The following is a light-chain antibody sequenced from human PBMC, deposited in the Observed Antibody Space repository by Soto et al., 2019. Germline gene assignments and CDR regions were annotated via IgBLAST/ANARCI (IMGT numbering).Light chain of an antibody. Sequence: EIVWTQSPGTLSLSPGERATLSCRASQSVRNNYLAWYQQKPGQAPRLLIYGASSRATGIPDRFSGSGSGTDFTLTISRLEPEDFALYYCQQYAISPPLTFGGGTKVEIK. V-gene: IGKV3-20*01. CDR2: GAS. J-gene: IGKJ4*01. CDR3: QQYAISPPLT. CDR1: QSVRNNY.